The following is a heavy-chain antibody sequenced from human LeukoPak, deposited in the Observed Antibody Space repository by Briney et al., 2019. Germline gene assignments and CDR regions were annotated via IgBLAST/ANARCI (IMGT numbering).Heavy chain of an antibody. J-gene: IGHJ4*02. Sequence: PGGSLRLSCTASGFSFSSPGMNWVRQAPGKGLEWVSSINGESTFKVYADSVKGRFTISRDNSKNTLYLQMNSLRAEDTAVYYCAKDTSEQQLADFDYWGQGTLVTVSS. CDR2: INGESTFK. CDR3: AKDTSEQQLADFDY. CDR1: GFSFSSPG. V-gene: IGHV3-21*04. D-gene: IGHD6-13*01.